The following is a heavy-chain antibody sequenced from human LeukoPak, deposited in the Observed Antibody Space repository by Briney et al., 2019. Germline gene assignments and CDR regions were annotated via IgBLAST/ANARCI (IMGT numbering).Heavy chain of an antibody. CDR1: GYTVTSYD. Sequence: ASVKVSCKASGYTVTSYDINWVRQATGQGLEWMGWMNPNSGNTGYAQKFQGRVTMTTDTSTSTAYMELRSLRSDDTAIYYCARSRGRDRSGYYYYYYYMDVWGKGTTVTVSS. D-gene: IGHD3-22*01. CDR3: ARSRGRDRSGYYYYYYYMDV. J-gene: IGHJ6*03. CDR2: MNPNSGNT. V-gene: IGHV1-8*02.